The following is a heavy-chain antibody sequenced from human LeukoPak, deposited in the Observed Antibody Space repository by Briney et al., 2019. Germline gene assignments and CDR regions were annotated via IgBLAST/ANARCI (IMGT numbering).Heavy chain of an antibody. J-gene: IGHJ6*03. Sequence: SVKVSCKAAGGTFSKFGISWVRQAPGEGLEWMGGIIPMFGAANYAQKFQGRVTITTDESTTTAHMELISLTSDDTAVYFCATEGPNYYMDVWGKGTTVTVSS. CDR1: GGTFSKFG. V-gene: IGHV1-69*05. CDR2: IIPMFGAA. CDR3: ATEGPNYYMDV.